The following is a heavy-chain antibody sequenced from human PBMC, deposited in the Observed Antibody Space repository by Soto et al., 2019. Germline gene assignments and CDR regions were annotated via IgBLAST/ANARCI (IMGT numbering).Heavy chain of an antibody. V-gene: IGHV3-23*01. CDR2: ISGSGGST. D-gene: IGHD6-19*01. CDR1: EFTFSSYA. Sequence: EVQLLESGGGLVQPGGSLRLSCAASEFTFSSYAMSWVRQAPGKGLEWVSAISGSGGSTYYADSVKGRFTISRDNSKNTLYLQMNSLRAEDTAVYYCARGVAGFRDFDYWGQGTLVTVSS. CDR3: ARGVAGFRDFDY. J-gene: IGHJ4*02.